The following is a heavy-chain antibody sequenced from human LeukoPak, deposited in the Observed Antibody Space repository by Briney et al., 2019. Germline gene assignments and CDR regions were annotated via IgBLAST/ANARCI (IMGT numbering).Heavy chain of an antibody. J-gene: IGHJ6*03. Sequence: SETLSLTCTVSGGSISSYYWSWIRQPAGKGLEWIGRIYTSGSTNYNPSLKSRVTISVDKSKNQFSLKLSSVTAADTAVYCCARDRYCSSTSCPRDYYYMDVWGKGTTVTVSS. CDR3: ARDRYCSSTSCPRDYYYMDV. CDR1: GGSISSYY. CDR2: IYTSGST. V-gene: IGHV4-4*07. D-gene: IGHD2-2*01.